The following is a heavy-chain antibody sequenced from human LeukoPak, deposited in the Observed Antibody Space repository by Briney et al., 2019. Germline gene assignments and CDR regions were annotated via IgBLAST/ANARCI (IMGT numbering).Heavy chain of an antibody. CDR3: ARASAVVAASFSGCYYYMDV. Sequence: MASETLSLTCTVSGNSISSGDNYWSWIRQPAGKGLEWIGRIYTSGSTNYNPSLKSRVTISVDTSKNQFSLKPSSVTAADTAVYYCARASAVVAASFSGCYYYMDVWGKGTTVTVSS. CDR1: GNSISSGDNY. CDR2: IYTSGST. D-gene: IGHD2-15*01. V-gene: IGHV4-61*02. J-gene: IGHJ6*03.